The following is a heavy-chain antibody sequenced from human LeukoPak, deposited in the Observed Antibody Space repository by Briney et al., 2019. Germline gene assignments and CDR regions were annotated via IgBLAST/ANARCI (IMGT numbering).Heavy chain of an antibody. J-gene: IGHJ6*03. V-gene: IGHV4-59*01. D-gene: IGHD4-17*01. CDR1: GGSISSYY. Sequence: SETLSLTCTVSGGSISSYYWSWIRQPPGKGLGWIGYIYHSGSTNYNPSLKSQVTISVDTSKNQFSLKLSSVTAADTAVYYCARDTTHYYYYMDVWGKGTTVTVSS. CDR3: ARDTTHYYYYMDV. CDR2: IYHSGST.